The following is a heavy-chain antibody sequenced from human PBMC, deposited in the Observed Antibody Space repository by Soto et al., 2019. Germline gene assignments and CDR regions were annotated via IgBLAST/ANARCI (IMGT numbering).Heavy chain of an antibody. Sequence: QVQLQESGPGLVKPSETLSLTCTVSGYSISSYYWSWIRQPPGKGLEWIGNIYYSGSTNYNPSLKSRVTISIDTSKNQFSLKLSSVTAADTAVYYCARGLNVFDPWGQGTLVTVSS. V-gene: IGHV4-59*01. D-gene: IGHD2-8*01. J-gene: IGHJ5*02. CDR1: GYSISSYY. CDR2: IYYSGST. CDR3: ARGLNVFDP.